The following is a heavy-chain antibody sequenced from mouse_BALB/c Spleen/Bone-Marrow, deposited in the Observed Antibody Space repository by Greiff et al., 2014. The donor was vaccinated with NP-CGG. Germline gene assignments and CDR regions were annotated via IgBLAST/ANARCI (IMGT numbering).Heavy chain of an antibody. CDR1: GFSLTRYD. D-gene: IGHD5-5*01. Sequence: ESGPGLVAPSQSLSITCTVSGFSLTRYDVHWVRQPPGKGLEWLGVIWAGGNTNYNSALMSRLSISKDNSKSQVFLKMNRLKNDDTATYYCARVRTTSWFAYWGQGTLVTVSA. CDR3: ARVRTTSWFAY. V-gene: IGHV2-9*02. CDR2: IWAGGNT. J-gene: IGHJ3*01.